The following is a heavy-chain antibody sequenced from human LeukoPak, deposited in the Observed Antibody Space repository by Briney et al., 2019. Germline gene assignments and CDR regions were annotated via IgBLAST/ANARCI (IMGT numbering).Heavy chain of an antibody. CDR3: TTDPSDSKYVGY. V-gene: IGHV3-66*02. CDR1: RFTFSNNY. CDR2: IYSDGST. D-gene: IGHD2-15*01. J-gene: IGHJ4*02. Sequence: GDSLRLSCAASRFTFSNNYMSWVRQAPGKGLEWVSAIYSDGSTHYADSVKGRFTISRDNSKNTLYLQMNSLRAEDTAVYYCTTDPSDSKYVGYWGQGTLVTVSS.